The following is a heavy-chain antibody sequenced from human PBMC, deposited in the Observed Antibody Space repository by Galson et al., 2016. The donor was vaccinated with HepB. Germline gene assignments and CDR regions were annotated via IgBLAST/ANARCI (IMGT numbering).Heavy chain of an antibody. Sequence: SVKVSCKASGYIFTSYGINWVRQAPGQGLEWMGWISAYNGNTNYALNIQGRVTMTTDTSTNTAYMELRTLRSDDTALYYCVTGGQDDLWRSTLRFYDDFDYYRMDVWGQGTTVTVSS. CDR3: VTGGQDDLWRSTLRFYDDFDYYRMDV. J-gene: IGHJ6*02. CDR1: GYIFTSYG. CDR2: ISAYNGNT. D-gene: IGHD3-3*01. V-gene: IGHV1-18*01.